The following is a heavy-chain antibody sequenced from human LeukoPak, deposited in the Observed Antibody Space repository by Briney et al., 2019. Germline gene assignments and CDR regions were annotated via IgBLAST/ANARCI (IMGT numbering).Heavy chain of an antibody. CDR2: IWYDGSNK. CDR3: ARHRNSGSHYRPDAFDI. V-gene: IGHV3-33*01. Sequence: PGGSLRLSCAASGITFSNYGMNWVRQAPGKGLEWVAVIWYDGSNKYYGDSVKGRFTISRDNSRNTLYLQMNSLRAEDTAVYFCARHRNSGSHYRPDAFDIWGQGTMVTVSS. J-gene: IGHJ3*02. CDR1: GITFSNYG. D-gene: IGHD1-26*01.